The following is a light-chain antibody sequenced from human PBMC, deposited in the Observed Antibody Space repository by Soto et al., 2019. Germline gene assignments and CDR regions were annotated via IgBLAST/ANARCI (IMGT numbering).Light chain of an antibody. Sequence: DIQMTQSPSTLSASVGDRVTITCRASQSIDIWLAWYQQKPGKAPKHLIYKASNLESGVASRFSGSGSGTEFTLTISSLQPDDSATYYCQHYYGYSRTFGQGTKLEIK. CDR3: QHYYGYSRT. V-gene: IGKV1-5*03. CDR2: KAS. J-gene: IGKJ2*01. CDR1: QSIDIW.